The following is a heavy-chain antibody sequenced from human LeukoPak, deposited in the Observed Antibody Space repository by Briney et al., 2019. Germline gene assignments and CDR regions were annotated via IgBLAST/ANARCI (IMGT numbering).Heavy chain of an antibody. CDR1: GFTFSSYE. D-gene: IGHD5-18*01. CDR3: ARDSGHSRHLDY. Sequence: GGSLRLSCAVSGFTFSSYEMNWVRQAPGKGLEWVSYISSAGGTIYYADSVKGRFTISRDNAKNSLFPQMNSLRAEDTAVYYCARDSGHSRHLDYWGQGTLVTVSS. CDR2: ISSAGGTI. J-gene: IGHJ4*02. V-gene: IGHV3-48*03.